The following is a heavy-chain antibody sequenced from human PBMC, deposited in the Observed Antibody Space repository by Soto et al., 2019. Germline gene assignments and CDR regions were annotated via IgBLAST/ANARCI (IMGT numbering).Heavy chain of an antibody. CDR2: INNDGRST. D-gene: IGHD5-18*01. CDR3: ARDVQLKSVDS. J-gene: IGHJ4*02. Sequence: PGGSLRLSCAASGFTFGSYWMHWVRQAPGKGLVWVSRINNDGRSTSYADSVKGRFTASRDNAKNTLYLQMNSLRAEDTAVYYCARDVQLKSVDSLGQGTLLTISS. V-gene: IGHV3-74*01. CDR1: GFTFGSYW.